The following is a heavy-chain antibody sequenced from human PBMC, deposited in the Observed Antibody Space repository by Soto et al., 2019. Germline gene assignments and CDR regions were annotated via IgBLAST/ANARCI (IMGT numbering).Heavy chain of an antibody. CDR2: IRSKANSYAT. CDR1: GFTFSGSA. D-gene: IGHD4-17*01. Sequence: PGGSLGLSCAASGFTFSGSAMHWVRQASGKGLEWVGRIRSKANSYATAYAASVKGRFTISRDDSKNTAYLQMNSLKTEDTAVYYCTRPYGDYEGYYYYGMDVWGQGTTVTVSS. V-gene: IGHV3-73*01. J-gene: IGHJ6*02. CDR3: TRPYGDYEGYYYYGMDV.